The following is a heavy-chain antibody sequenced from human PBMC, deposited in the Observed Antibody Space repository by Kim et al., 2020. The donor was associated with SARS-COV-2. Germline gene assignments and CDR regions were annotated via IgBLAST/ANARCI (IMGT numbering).Heavy chain of an antibody. V-gene: IGHV1-3*01. CDR3: ARDRGYYDSSGYKARFFDY. D-gene: IGHD3-22*01. J-gene: IGHJ4*02. Sequence: GRVTITRDTSASTAYMELSSLRSEDTAVYYCARDRGYYDSSGYKARFFDYWGQGTLVTVSS.